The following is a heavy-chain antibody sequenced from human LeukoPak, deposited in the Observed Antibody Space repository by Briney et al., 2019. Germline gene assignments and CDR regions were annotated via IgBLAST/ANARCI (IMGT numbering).Heavy chain of an antibody. CDR1: GFTFSSYA. CDR3: AKEYYDFWSGYPHDY. CDR2: ISGSGGST. Sequence: PGGSLRLSCAASGFTFSSYAMNWVSQAPGTGLEWVSGISGSGGSTYYADSVKGRFTISRDNSKNTLYLQMNSLRAEDTAVYYCAKEYYDFWSGYPHDYWGQGTLVTVSS. V-gene: IGHV3-23*01. J-gene: IGHJ4*02. D-gene: IGHD3-3*01.